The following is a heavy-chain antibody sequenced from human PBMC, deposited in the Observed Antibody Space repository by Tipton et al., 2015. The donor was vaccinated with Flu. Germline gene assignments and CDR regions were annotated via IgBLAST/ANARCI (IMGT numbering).Heavy chain of an antibody. CDR2: ISYDGSNK. D-gene: IGHD3-22*01. J-gene: IGHJ2*01. CDR1: GFTFSSYG. CDR3: AKVGDTYYYDSSGANWYFDL. Sequence: AVSGFTFSSYGMHWVRQAPGKGLEWVAVISYDGSNKYYADSVKGRFTISRDNSKNTLYLQMNSLRAEDTAVYYCAKVGDTYYYDSSGANWYFDLWGRGTLVTVSS. V-gene: IGHV3-30*18.